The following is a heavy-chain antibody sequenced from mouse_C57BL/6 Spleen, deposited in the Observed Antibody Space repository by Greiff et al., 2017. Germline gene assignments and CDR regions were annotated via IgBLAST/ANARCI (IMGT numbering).Heavy chain of an antibody. J-gene: IGHJ3*01. CDR3: AREGLLRAWFAY. Sequence: VQLQQSGGGLVKPGGSLKLSCAASGFTFSDYGMHWVRQAPEKGLEWVAYISSGSSTIYYADTVKGRFTISRDNAKNTLFLQMTSLRSEDTAMYYCAREGLLRAWFAYWGQGTLVTVSA. V-gene: IGHV5-17*01. CDR1: GFTFSDYG. CDR2: ISSGSSTI. D-gene: IGHD1-1*01.